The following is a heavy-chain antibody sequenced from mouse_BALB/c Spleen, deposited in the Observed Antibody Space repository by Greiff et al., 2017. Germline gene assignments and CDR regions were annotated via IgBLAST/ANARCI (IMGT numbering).Heavy chain of an antibody. J-gene: IGHJ4*01. V-gene: IGHV1S135*01. Sequence: EVQLQESGPELVKPGASVKVSCKASGYSFTDYNMYWVKQSHGKSLEWIGYIDPYNGGTSYNQKFKGKATFTVDTSSSTAYMQFNSLTSEDSAVYYCARSGPLYAMDYWGQGTSVTVSS. CDR3: ARSGPLYAMDY. CDR1: GYSFTDYN. CDR2: IDPYNGGT. D-gene: IGHD3-1*01.